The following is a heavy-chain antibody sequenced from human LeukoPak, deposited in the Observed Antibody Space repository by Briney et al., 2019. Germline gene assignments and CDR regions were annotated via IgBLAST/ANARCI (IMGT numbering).Heavy chain of an antibody. CDR1: GFTFDDYG. CDR3: AKAPRGNDDYFDY. J-gene: IGHJ4*02. Sequence: QSGGSLRLSCVGSGFTFDDYGMHWVRQAPGKGLEWVSGISWNSGSIGYADSVEGRFTISRDNAKNSLFLQMNSLRAEDTALYYCAKAPRGNDDYFDYWGQGTLVTVS. V-gene: IGHV3-9*01. D-gene: IGHD3-16*01. CDR2: ISWNSGSI.